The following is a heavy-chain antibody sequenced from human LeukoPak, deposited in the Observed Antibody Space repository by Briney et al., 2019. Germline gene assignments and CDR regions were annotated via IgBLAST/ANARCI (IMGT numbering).Heavy chain of an antibody. CDR3: ARSVEGAFDF. V-gene: IGHV3-48*02. J-gene: IGHJ4*02. CDR1: GFTFSPYS. CDR2: ITGSSNRI. Sequence: PGGSLRLSCAASGFTFSPYSMNWIRQAPGKGLEWVSYITGSSNRIHYADSVRGRFTISRDNAMNSLHLQMNSLRDEDTAMYYCARSVEGAFDFWGQGTLVTVPS. D-gene: IGHD6-19*01.